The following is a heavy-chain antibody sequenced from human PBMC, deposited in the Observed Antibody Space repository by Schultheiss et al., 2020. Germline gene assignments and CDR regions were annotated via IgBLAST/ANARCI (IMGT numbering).Heavy chain of an antibody. CDR2: ISYDGSNK. V-gene: IGHV3-30*04. CDR3: ARAAGYSSSWSIAYFDY. D-gene: IGHD6-13*01. CDR1: GFTFSSYA. Sequence: GGSLRLSCAASGFTFSSYAMHWVRQAPGKGLEWVAVISYDGSNKYYADSVKGRFTISRDNSKNTLYLQMNSLRAEDTAVYYCARAAGYSSSWSIAYFDYWGQGTLVTVSS. J-gene: IGHJ4*02.